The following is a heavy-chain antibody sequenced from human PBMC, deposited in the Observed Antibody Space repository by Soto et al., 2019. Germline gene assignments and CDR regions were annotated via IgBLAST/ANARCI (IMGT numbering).Heavy chain of an antibody. CDR2: IIPIFGTA. D-gene: IGHD4-17*01. V-gene: IGHV1-69*13. CDR1: GGTFSSYA. Sequence: SVTVSCKASGGTFSSYAISWVRQAPGQGLEWMGGIIPIFGTANYAQKFQGRVTITADESTSTAYMELSSLRSEDTAVYYCARSTVVTTQIYYYYGMDVWGQGTTVTVSS. CDR3: ARSTVVTTQIYYYYGMDV. J-gene: IGHJ6*02.